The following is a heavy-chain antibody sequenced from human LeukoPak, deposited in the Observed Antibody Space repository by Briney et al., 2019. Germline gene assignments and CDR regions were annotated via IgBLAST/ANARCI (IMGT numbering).Heavy chain of an antibody. Sequence: SETLSLTCAVYGGSFSGYYWSWIRQPPGKGLEWIGEINHSGGTNYNPSLKSRVTISVDTSKNQFSLKLSSVTAADTAVYYCARVRGDSQTFDYWGQGTLVTVSS. CDR1: GGSFSGYY. CDR3: ARVRGDSQTFDY. CDR2: INHSGGT. V-gene: IGHV4-34*01. J-gene: IGHJ4*02. D-gene: IGHD3-16*01.